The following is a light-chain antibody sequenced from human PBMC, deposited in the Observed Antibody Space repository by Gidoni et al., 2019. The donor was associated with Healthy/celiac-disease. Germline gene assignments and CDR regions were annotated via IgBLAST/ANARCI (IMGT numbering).Light chain of an antibody. J-gene: IGKJ1*01. CDR2: GAS. Sequence: EIVMTQSPTTLSVSPGERATISCTASQSITRNLAWYQQKPVQAPRLLIYGASTRATGVPARFSGSGSGTEFTLTISSLQSEDFAVYYCQHYNNWPPWTFGQGTKVEIK. CDR3: QHYNNWPPWT. V-gene: IGKV3-15*01. CDR1: QSITRN.